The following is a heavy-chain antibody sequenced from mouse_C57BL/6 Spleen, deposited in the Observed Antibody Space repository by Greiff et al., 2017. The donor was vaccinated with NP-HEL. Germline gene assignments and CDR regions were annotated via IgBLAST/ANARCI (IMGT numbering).Heavy chain of an antibody. J-gene: IGHJ2*01. CDR1: GYTFTSYW. CDR2: IHPNSGST. Sequence: QVQLKQPGAELVKPGASVKLSCKASGYTFTSYWMHWVKQRPGQGLEWIGMIHPNSGSTNYNEKFKSKATLTVDKSSSTAYMQLSSLTSEDSAVYYCARGGIYYGNYRYFDYWGQGTTLTVSS. D-gene: IGHD2-1*01. CDR3: ARGGIYYGNYRYFDY. V-gene: IGHV1-64*01.